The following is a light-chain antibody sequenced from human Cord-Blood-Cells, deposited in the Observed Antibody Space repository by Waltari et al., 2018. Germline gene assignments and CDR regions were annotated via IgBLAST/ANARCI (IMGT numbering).Light chain of an antibody. CDR1: QSISSY. CDR2: AAS. J-gene: IGKJ3*01. Sequence: DIQMTQSPSSLSASVGDRVTITCRASQSISSYLNWYQQKPGKAPKLLIYAASSLQSGVPSRFSGSGSGTDFTLTISSPQPEDFATYYCQQSYSTPLTFGPGTKVDMK. CDR3: QQSYSTPLT. V-gene: IGKV1-39*01.